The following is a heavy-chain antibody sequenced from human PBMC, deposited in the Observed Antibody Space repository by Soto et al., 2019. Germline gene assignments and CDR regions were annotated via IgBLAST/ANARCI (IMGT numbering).Heavy chain of an antibody. CDR1: GGSVSSGDYY. V-gene: IGHV4-61*08. CDR2: TYYGGST. CDR3: ARIPVDTYMINCVVP. D-gene: IGHD3-16*01. J-gene: IGHJ5*02. Sequence: SETLSLTCTVSGGSVSSGDYYWSWIRQPPGKGLEWIGYTYYGGSTNHNPSLKSRVSISVDTSKNQFSLKLNSVTAADTAVYYCARIPVDTYMINCVVPWGQGTLVTVSS.